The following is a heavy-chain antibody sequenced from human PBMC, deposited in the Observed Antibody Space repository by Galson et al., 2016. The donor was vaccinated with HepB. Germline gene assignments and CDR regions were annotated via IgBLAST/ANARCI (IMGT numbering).Heavy chain of an antibody. V-gene: IGHV4-59*11. CDR2: ICDFGST. CDR3: ASPYGDCDDDAFDI. J-gene: IGHJ3*02. Sequence: ETLSLTCPVSGGSISSHCWSWIRQPPGKGLEWNGYICDFGSTKDNPSLRSRVTISINTSKTQLSLRRSSVTAADTAVYYCASPYGDCDDDAFDIWGQGTMVTVSS. D-gene: IGHD4-17*01. CDR1: GGSISSHC.